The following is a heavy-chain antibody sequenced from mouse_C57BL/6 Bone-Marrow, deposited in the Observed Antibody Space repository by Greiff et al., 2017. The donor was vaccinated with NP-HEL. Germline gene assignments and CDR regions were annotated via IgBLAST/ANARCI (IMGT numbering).Heavy chain of an antibody. Sequence: EVKLVESGGGLVQPGGSLSLSCAASGFTFTDYYMSWVRQPPGKALEWLGFIRNKANGYTTEYSASVKGRFTISRDNSQIILYLQMNALRAEDSATYYCARYGYAMDYWGQGTSVTVSS. CDR2: IRNKANGYTT. CDR3: ARYGYAMDY. J-gene: IGHJ4*01. V-gene: IGHV7-3*01. CDR1: GFTFTDYY.